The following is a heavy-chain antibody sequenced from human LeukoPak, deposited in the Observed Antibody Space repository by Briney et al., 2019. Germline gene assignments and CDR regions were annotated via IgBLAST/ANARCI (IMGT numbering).Heavy chain of an antibody. CDR3: ARDLGIAVAGTFAGYY. V-gene: IGHV4-30-4*01. CDR1: GGSISSGDYY. Sequence: PSQTLSLTCTVSGGSISSGDYYWRWIRQPPGKGLEWIGYIYYSGSTYYNPSLKSRVTISVDTSKNQFSLKLSSVTAADTAVYYCARDLGIAVAGTFAGYYWGQGTLVTVSS. CDR2: IYYSGST. J-gene: IGHJ4*02. D-gene: IGHD6-19*01.